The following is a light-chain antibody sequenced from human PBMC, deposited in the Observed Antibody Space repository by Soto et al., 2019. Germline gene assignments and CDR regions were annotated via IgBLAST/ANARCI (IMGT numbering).Light chain of an antibody. V-gene: IGKV3D-15*01. CDR3: QQYNNWPSFT. J-gene: IGKJ3*01. CDR2: DAS. CDR1: QSVSST. Sequence: EIVMTQSPATLSVSPGERATLSCRASQSVSSTLAWYQQKPGQAPRLLIYDASTRATGIPARFSGSGSGTECTLTISSLQSEDFAVYYCQQYNNWPSFTFGPGTKVYIK.